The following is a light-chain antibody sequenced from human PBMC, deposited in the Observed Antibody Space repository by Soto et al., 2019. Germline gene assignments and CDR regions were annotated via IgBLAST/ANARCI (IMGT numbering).Light chain of an antibody. CDR2: EVS. CDR3: SSYTSSSTPYV. Sequence: SALTQPASVSGSPGQSITISCTGTSSDVGGYKYVSWYQQHPGKAPKLMIYEVSNRPSGVSNRFSGSKSGNTASLTISGLQAEDEADYYCSSYTSSSTPYVFGTGTKVTV. CDR1: SSDVGGYKY. J-gene: IGLJ1*01. V-gene: IGLV2-14*01.